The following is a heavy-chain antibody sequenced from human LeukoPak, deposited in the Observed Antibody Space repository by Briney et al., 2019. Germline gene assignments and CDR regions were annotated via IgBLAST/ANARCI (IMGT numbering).Heavy chain of an antibody. Sequence: SETLSLTCTVSGGSISSYYWSWIRQPAGKGLEWIGRIYISGSTNYNPSLKSRVTMSVDTSKNQFSLKLSSVTAADTAVYYCARGARGPDSSSSPDWFDPWGQGTLVTVSS. CDR1: GGSISSYY. J-gene: IGHJ5*02. CDR2: IYISGST. V-gene: IGHV4-4*07. D-gene: IGHD6-6*01. CDR3: ARGARGPDSSSSPDWFDP.